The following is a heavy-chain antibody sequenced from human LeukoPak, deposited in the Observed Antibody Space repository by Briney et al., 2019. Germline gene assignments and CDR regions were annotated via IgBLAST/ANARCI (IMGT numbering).Heavy chain of an antibody. CDR3: ARPGDMDV. J-gene: IGHJ6*03. CDR1: GGSISSSSNY. V-gene: IGHV4-39*01. D-gene: IGHD3-10*01. CDR2: IYYSGST. Sequence: SETLSLTCTVSGGSISSSSNYLGWIRQPPGKGLEWIGSIYYSGSTYYNPSLKSRVTISVGTSKNQFSLRLSSVTAADTAVYYCARPGDMDVWGKGTTVTISS.